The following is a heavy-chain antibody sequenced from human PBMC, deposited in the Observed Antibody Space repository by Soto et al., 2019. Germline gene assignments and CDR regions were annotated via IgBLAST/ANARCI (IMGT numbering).Heavy chain of an antibody. V-gene: IGHV3-30-3*01. CDR2: ISNDGTKT. Sequence: GGSLRLSCAGSGFIARNFAVHWVRQAPGKGLEWVAVISNDGTKTYYAESVKGRFTVSRDNSKNMLYLQMNSLRAEDTAVYFCARDRSVVPTVIGYSWSLDYWGQGTPVTVSS. J-gene: IGHJ4*02. CDR1: GFIARNFA. D-gene: IGHD2-8*02. CDR3: ARDRSVVPTVIGYSWSLDY.